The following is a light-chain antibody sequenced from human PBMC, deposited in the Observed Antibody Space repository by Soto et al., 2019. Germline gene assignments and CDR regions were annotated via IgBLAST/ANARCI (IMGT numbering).Light chain of an antibody. Sequence: DIQMTQSPSTLSASVGDRVTISCRASQNINTWLAWYQQKPGKAPHLLIYKVSQLQSGVPSRFSGSGSGTEFTLTISSLQPDECATYYCQQYRGYWTFGQGTKVEIK. CDR3: QQYRGYWT. V-gene: IGKV1-5*03. CDR1: QNINTW. J-gene: IGKJ1*01. CDR2: KVS.